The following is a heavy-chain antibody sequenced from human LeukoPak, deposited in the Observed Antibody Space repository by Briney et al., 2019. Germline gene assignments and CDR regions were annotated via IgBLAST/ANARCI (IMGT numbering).Heavy chain of an antibody. CDR2: ISYDGSNK. Sequence: GGSLRLSCAASGFTFGSYAMHWVRQAPGKGLEWVAVISYDGSNKYYADSVKGRFTISRDNSKNTLYLQMNSLRAEDTAVYYCARASGSGYLDYWGQGTLVTVSS. V-gene: IGHV3-30-3*01. J-gene: IGHJ4*02. CDR1: GFTFGSYA. CDR3: ARASGSGYLDY. D-gene: IGHD3-22*01.